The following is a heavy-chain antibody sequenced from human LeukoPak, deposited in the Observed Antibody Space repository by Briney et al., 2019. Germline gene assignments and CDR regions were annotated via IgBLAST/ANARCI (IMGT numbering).Heavy chain of an antibody. Sequence: GGSLRLSCAASGFTFSSYGMHWVRQAPGKGLEWVAVIWYDGSNKYYADSVKGRFTISRDNSKNTLYLQMNSLRAEDTAVYYCARVSYSSGYYYLDYWGQGTLVTVSS. V-gene: IGHV3-33*01. CDR2: IWYDGSNK. D-gene: IGHD3-22*01. CDR3: ARVSYSSGYYYLDY. J-gene: IGHJ4*02. CDR1: GFTFSSYG.